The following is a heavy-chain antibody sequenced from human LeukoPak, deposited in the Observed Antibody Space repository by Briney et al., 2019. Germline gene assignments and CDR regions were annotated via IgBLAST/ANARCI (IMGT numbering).Heavy chain of an antibody. CDR3: ASSVEPPIDY. CDR2: INSDGSST. V-gene: IGHV3-74*01. CDR1: GFTFSSYW. D-gene: IGHD5-24*01. J-gene: IGHJ4*02. Sequence: GGSLRLSCAASGFTFSSYWMXWVRXAPGKXLVWVSRINSDGSSTSYADSVKGRFTISRDNAKNTLYLQMNSLRAEDTAVYYCASSVEPPIDYWGQGTLVTVSS.